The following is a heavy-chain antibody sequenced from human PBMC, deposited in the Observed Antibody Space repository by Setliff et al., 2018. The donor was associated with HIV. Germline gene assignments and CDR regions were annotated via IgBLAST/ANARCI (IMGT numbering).Heavy chain of an antibody. V-gene: IGHV4-39*01. Sequence: PSETLSLTCTVSGGLISSHIYQWGWIRQSPGKGLEWIGSIYYSGTTYYNPSPKSRLTISIDTSMNQFSLRLNALTAADTAVYYCARLGGNWGYWFDPWSQGTLVTVSS. J-gene: IGHJ5*02. D-gene: IGHD7-27*01. CDR3: ARLGGNWGYWFDP. CDR1: GGLISSHIYQ. CDR2: IYYSGTT.